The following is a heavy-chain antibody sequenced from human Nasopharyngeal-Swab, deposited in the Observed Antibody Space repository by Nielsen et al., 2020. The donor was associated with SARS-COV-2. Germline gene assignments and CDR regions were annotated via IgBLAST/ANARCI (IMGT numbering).Heavy chain of an antibody. V-gene: IGHV4-39*01. CDR2: IYYSGST. D-gene: IGHD3-22*01. Sequence: WIRQPPGEGLEWIGYIYYSGSTYYNPSLKSRVTISVDTSKNQFSLKLSSVTAADTAVYYCARLYDSSTKLDYWGQGTLVTVSS. CDR3: ARLYDSSTKLDY. J-gene: IGHJ4*02.